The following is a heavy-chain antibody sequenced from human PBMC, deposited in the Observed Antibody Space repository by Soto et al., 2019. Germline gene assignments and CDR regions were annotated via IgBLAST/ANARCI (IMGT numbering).Heavy chain of an antibody. CDR2: IYWNDDK. D-gene: IGHD1-26*01. CDR1: GFSLSTSGVG. V-gene: IGHV2-5*01. CDR3: AHRGNQWELPYFDY. J-gene: IGHJ4*02. Sequence: SGPTLVKPTQTLTLTCTFSGFSLSTSGVGVGWIRQPPGKALEWLALIYWNDDKRYSPSLKSRLTITKEPSKNQVVLTMTNMDPVDTATYYCAHRGNQWELPYFDYWGQGTLVTVSS.